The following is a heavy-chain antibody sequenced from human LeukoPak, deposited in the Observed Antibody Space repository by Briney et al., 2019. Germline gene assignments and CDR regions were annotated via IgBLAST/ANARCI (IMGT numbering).Heavy chain of an antibody. CDR2: INPNSGGT. CDR3: ARDLLQYCGGDCQDY. J-gene: IGHJ4*02. CDR1: GYTFTGYY. V-gene: IGHV1-2*02. Sequence: EASVKISCKASGYTFTGYYMHWVRQAPGQGLEWMGWINPNSGGTNYAQKFQGRVTMTRDTSISTAYMELSRLRSDDTAVYYCARDLLQYCGGDCQDYWGQGTLVTVSS. D-gene: IGHD2-21*02.